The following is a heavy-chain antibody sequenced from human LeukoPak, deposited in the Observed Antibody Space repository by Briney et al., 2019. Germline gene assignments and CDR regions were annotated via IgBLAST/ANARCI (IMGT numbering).Heavy chain of an antibody. J-gene: IGHJ6*03. Sequence: PSETLSLTCTVSGGSISSGSYYWSWIRQPAGKGLEWIGRIYTSGSTNYNPSLKSRVTISVDTSKNQFSLKLSSVTAADTAVYYCASRYYYDSSGPYPYYYYYMDVWGKGITVTVSS. V-gene: IGHV4-61*02. CDR3: ASRYYYDSSGPYPYYYYYMDV. D-gene: IGHD3-22*01. CDR2: IYTSGST. CDR1: GGSISSGSYY.